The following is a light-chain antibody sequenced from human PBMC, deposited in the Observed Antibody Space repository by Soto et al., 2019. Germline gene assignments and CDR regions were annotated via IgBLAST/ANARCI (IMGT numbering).Light chain of an antibody. Sequence: QSALTQPASVSGSPGQSITISCTGTSSDVGGYNYVSWYQQQPGKAPKFMIYDVTNRPSGVSNRFSGSKSGNTASLTISGLQAEDEADYYCCSYTTSNNRQIVFGTGTKVTVL. CDR2: DVT. J-gene: IGLJ1*01. CDR1: SSDVGGYNY. CDR3: CSYTTSNNRQIV. V-gene: IGLV2-14*01.